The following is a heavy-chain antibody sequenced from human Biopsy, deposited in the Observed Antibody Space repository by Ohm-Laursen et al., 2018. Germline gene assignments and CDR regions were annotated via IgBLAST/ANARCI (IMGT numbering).Heavy chain of an antibody. CDR3: AREPIVGSKADGMDV. CDR1: GFTFSVYA. V-gene: IGHV3-33*01. D-gene: IGHD1-26*01. J-gene: IGHJ6*02. CDR2: IWYDGSNE. Sequence: SLRLSYAASGFTFSVYAMHWVRQAPGKGLAWVSIIWYDGSNEYYADSVKDRFTISRDNSKNTVFLQMSSLRAEDTGVYYCAREPIVGSKADGMDVWGQGTTVTGSS.